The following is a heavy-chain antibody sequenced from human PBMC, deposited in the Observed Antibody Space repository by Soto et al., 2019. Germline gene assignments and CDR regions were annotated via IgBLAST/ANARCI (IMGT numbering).Heavy chain of an antibody. CDR3: VDGGAIGRPPLDP. J-gene: IGHJ5*02. Sequence: GGSLRLSCAASGFTFCSHAMSWFRQAPGKGLEWVSGTSASGGVTYYADSVKGRFTMSRDNAKHTLWLQMNSLRVEDTAVYYWVDGGAIGRPPLDPWGQGTLVNVSS. V-gene: IGHV3-23*01. CDR1: GFTFCSHA. CDR2: TSASGGVT. D-gene: IGHD6-6*01.